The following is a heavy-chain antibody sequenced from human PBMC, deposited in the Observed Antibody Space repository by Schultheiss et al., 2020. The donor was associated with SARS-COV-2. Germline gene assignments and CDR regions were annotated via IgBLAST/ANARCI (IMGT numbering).Heavy chain of an antibody. J-gene: IGHJ4*02. CDR3: ARDRPPQY. V-gene: IGHV3-33*08. CDR1: GFTFSNSG. CDR2: IWYDGSNK. Sequence: GESLKISCEASGFTFSNSGIHWVRQAPGKGLEWVAVIWYDGSNKYYADSVKGRFIISRDNAKNTLYLQMNSLRVEDTAVYFCARDRPPQYWGQGTLVTVSS.